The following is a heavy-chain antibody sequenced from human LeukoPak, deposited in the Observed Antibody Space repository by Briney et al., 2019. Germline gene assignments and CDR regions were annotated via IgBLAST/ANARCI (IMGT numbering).Heavy chain of an antibody. J-gene: IGHJ4*02. CDR1: GFTFSTYG. CDR2: IWNDGSNK. D-gene: IGHD3-16*02. V-gene: IGHV3-33*01. CDR3: ARDIGNCFDF. Sequence: PGRSLRLSCAASGFTFSTYGIHWVRQAPGKGLEWVAFIWNDGSNKYYADSVRGRFTISRDNSKNTLYLQMNSLRAEDTAVYYCARDIGNCFDFWGQGTLVTVSS.